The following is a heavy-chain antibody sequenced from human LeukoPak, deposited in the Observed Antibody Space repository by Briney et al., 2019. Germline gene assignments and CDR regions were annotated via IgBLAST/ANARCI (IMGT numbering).Heavy chain of an antibody. CDR3: VRGDATNLDH. CDR1: GFTFSIYW. J-gene: IGHJ4*02. D-gene: IGHD1-14*01. CDR2: ITDDDTST. V-gene: IGHV3-74*01. Sequence: AGGSLRLSCAASGFTFSIYWMHWVRQVPGKGLVWVSRITDDDTSTSHADSVKGRFTISRDNGKNTLYLQMNSLRVEDTAVYYCVRGDATNLDHWGQGTLVTVSS.